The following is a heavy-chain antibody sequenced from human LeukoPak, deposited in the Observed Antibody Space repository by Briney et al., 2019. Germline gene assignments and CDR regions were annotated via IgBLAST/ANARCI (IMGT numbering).Heavy chain of an antibody. Sequence: SETLSLTCTVSGVSISSYYWSWIRQSPGKGLECIGYIHYTGSTNYNPSLKSRVTISVETSKNQFSLKLKSVTAADTAVYYCARGGYYGSGNDFRFDPWGQGTLVTVSS. CDR1: GVSISSYY. CDR2: IHYTGST. D-gene: IGHD3-10*01. CDR3: ARGGYYGSGNDFRFDP. J-gene: IGHJ5*02. V-gene: IGHV4-59*01.